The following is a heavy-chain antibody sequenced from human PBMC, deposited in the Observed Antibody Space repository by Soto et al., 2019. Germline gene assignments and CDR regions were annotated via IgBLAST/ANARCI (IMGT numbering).Heavy chain of an antibody. CDR3: AREGYGSGTYYYYYGMDV. J-gene: IGHJ6*02. CDR2: INAGNGNT. CDR1: GYTFTSYA. D-gene: IGHD3-10*01. Sequence: ASVKVSCKASGYTFTSYAMHWVRQAPGQRFEWMGWINAGNGNTKYSQKFQGRVTITRDTSASTAYMELSSLRSEDTAVYYCAREGYGSGTYYYYYGMDVWGQGTTVTVSS. V-gene: IGHV1-3*01.